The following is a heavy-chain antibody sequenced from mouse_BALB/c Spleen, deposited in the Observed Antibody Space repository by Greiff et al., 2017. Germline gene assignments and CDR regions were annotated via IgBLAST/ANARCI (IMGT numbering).Heavy chain of an antibody. CDR1: GFTFSSYA. CDR3: AREDYGNYFDY. CDR2: ISSGGST. Sequence: EVQRVESGGGLVKPGGSLKLSCAASGFTFSSYAMSWVRQTPEKRLEWVASISSGGSTYYPDSVKGRFTISRDNARNILYLQMSSLRSEDTAMYYCAREDYGNYFDYWGQGTTLTVSS. V-gene: IGHV5-6-5*01. J-gene: IGHJ2*01. D-gene: IGHD2-1*01.